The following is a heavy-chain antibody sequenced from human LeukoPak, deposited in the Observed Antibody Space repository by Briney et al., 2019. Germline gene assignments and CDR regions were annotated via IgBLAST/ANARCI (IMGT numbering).Heavy chain of an antibody. D-gene: IGHD2-21*01. CDR2: MNPNSGNT. CDR1: GYTFTSYD. Sequence: ASVKVSCKAFGYTFTSYDINWVRQGTGQGLEWMGGMNPNSGNTGYAQKFQGRVTMTRNTSISTAYMELSSLRSEDTAVYYCARGLRAITGEWFDPWGQGTLVTVSS. CDR3: ARGLRAITGEWFDP. V-gene: IGHV1-8*01. J-gene: IGHJ5*02.